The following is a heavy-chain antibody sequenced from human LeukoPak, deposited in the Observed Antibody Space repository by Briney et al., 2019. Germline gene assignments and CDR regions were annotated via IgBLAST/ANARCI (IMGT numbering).Heavy chain of an antibody. D-gene: IGHD2-15*01. CDR3: ARVGGGGYCSDGTCYPTY. V-gene: IGHV7-4-1*01. Sequence: ASVKVSCKASGYTFTNFAMNRVRQAPGQGLEWMGWINTNTGNPTYARDFTGRFVFSLDTSVRTAYLQIDSLRPEDTAVYYCARVGGGGYCSDGTCYPTYWGQGTLVTVSS. CDR1: GYTFTNFA. CDR2: INTNTGNP. J-gene: IGHJ4*02.